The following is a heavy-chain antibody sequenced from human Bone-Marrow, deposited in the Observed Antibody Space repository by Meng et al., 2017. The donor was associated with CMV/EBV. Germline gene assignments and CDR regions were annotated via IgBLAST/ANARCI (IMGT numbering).Heavy chain of an antibody. J-gene: IGHJ6*02. CDR2: ISMSSDYK. D-gene: IGHD1-7*01. Sequence: GESLKISCAASGFTFSDYYMNWVRQAPGRGLEWVSSISMSSDYKYYADSVKGRFTISRDNAKNSLYLQISSLRAEDTAVYYCVRDPSATTGGMDVWGQGTTVTVSS. CDR1: GFTFSDYY. V-gene: IGHV3-21*01. CDR3: VRDPSATTGGMDV.